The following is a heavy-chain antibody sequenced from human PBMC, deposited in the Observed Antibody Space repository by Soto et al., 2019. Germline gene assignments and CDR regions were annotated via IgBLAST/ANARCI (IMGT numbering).Heavy chain of an antibody. CDR2: TYFRSKWYN. J-gene: IGHJ5*02. D-gene: IGHD5-12*01. CDR1: GDSVSSNTAS. V-gene: IGHV6-1*01. Sequence: SQTLSLTCAISGDSVSSNTASCNLIRPSPSRGLEWLGRTYFRSKWYNDYAVSVKSRIIINPDTSNNQFSLQLNSVTPEDTAVYFCAKGDNLGPKTGYAFDPWGQGIMVTVSS. CDR3: AKGDNLGPKTGYAFDP.